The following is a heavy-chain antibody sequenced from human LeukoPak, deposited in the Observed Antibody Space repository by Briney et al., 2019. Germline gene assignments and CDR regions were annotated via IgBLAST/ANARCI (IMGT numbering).Heavy chain of an antibody. CDR1: GYTFTSYY. V-gene: IGHV1-46*01. J-gene: IGHJ4*01. D-gene: IGHD2-2*01. Sequence: ASAKVSCKASGYTFTSYYMHWVRQAPGQGLEWMGIINPSGGSTSYAQKFQGRVTMTRDTSTSTVYMELSSLRSEDTAVYYCAREINVVVPAAIDYWGQEPWSPSPQ. CDR2: INPSGGST. CDR3: AREINVVVPAAIDY.